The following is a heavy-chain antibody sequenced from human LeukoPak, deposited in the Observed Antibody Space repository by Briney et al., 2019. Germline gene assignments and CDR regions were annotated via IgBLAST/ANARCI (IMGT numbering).Heavy chain of an antibody. D-gene: IGHD1-26*01. J-gene: IGHJ4*02. CDR1: GFTFDDYT. V-gene: IGHV3-30*02. CDR3: ARGPGEGALVFDY. Sequence: GGSLRLSCAASGFTFDDYTMHWVRQAPGKGLEWVAFIRYDGSNKYYADSVKGRFTISRDNSKNTLYLQMNSLRAEDTAVYYCARGPGEGALVFDYWGQGTLVTVSS. CDR2: IRYDGSNK.